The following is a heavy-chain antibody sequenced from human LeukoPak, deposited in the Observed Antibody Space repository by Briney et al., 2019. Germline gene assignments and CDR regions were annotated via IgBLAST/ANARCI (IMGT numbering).Heavy chain of an antibody. D-gene: IGHD6-19*01. Sequence: SVKVSCKASGGTFSSYTISWLRQAPGQGLEWMGRIIPILGIANYAQKFQGRVTITADKSTTTAYMELSSLRSEDTAVYNCARARLPGYSSGWDYYYYYYMDVWGKGTTVTVSS. CDR3: ARARLPGYSSGWDYYYYYYMDV. CDR2: IIPILGIA. J-gene: IGHJ6*03. CDR1: GGTFSSYT. V-gene: IGHV1-69*02.